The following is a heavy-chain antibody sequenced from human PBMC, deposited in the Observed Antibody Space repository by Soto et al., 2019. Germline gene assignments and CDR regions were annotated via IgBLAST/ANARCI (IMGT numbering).Heavy chain of an antibody. CDR3: VKNSGWFNN. CDR1: GFTFGTTD. Sequence: XGALILSCAASGFTFGTTDMSWVRQAPGEGLEWVSTIDGSGGITYYADSVKGRFTISRDNSRNTVYLQMNSLRGDDTALYYCVKNSGWFNNWGQGALVTVSS. CDR2: IDGSGGIT. V-gene: IGHV3-23*01. D-gene: IGHD6-19*01. J-gene: IGHJ4*02.